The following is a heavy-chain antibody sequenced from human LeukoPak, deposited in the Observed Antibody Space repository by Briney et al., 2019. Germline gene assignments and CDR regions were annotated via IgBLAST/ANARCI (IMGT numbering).Heavy chain of an antibody. J-gene: IGHJ4*02. D-gene: IGHD2-15*01. CDR3: AREKIMVVDY. V-gene: IGHV4-30-4*07. Sequence: SETLSLTCAVSGGSISSGGYSWSWIRQPPGKGLEWIGYIYYSGSSYYNPSLKSRFTISVDTSKNQFSLKLSSVTAADTAVYYCAREKIMVVDYWGQGTLVTVSS. CDR2: IYYSGSS. CDR1: GGSISSGGYS.